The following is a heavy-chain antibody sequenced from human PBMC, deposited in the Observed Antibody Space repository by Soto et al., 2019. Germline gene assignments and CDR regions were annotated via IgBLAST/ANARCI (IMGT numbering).Heavy chain of an antibody. CDR2: INHSGST. D-gene: IGHD6-25*01. J-gene: IGHJ4*02. CDR3: ARWGATRHSSESNSDY. Sequence: SETLSLTCAVYGGSFSGYYWRWIRQPPGKGLEWIGEINHSGSTNYNPSLKSRVTISVDTSKNQFSLKLSSVTAADTAVYCGARWGATRHSSESNSDYWGQGTLVTVSS. CDR1: GGSFSGYY. V-gene: IGHV4-34*01.